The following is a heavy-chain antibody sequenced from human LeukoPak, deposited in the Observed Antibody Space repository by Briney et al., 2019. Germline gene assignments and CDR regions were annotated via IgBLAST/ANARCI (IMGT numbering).Heavy chain of an antibody. CDR1: GFTFSRYT. V-gene: IGHV3-23*01. J-gene: IGHJ4*02. CDR3: AKEFRAGGSFDY. D-gene: IGHD5-24*01. Sequence: PGGSLRLSCAASGFTFSRYTMTWVRQAPGKGLEWVSGISDRGHRTYYADSVKGRFTISRDNSKNTLYLQMNSLRAEDTAVYYCAKEFRAGGSFDYWGQGTLVTVSS. CDR2: ISDRGHRT.